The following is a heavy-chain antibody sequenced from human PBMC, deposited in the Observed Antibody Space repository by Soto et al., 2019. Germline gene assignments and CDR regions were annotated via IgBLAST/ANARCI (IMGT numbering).Heavy chain of an antibody. CDR1: GFTFSSYA. D-gene: IGHD2-2*01. J-gene: IGHJ6*02. Sequence: GGSLRLSCAASGFTFSSYAMHWVRQAPGKGLEWVAVISYDGSNKYYADSVKGRFTISRDNSKSTLYLQMNSLRAEDTAVYYCASLGYCSSTSCRKFKPTYGMDVWGQGTTVTVSS. V-gene: IGHV3-30-3*01. CDR3: ASLGYCSSTSCRKFKPTYGMDV. CDR2: ISYDGSNK.